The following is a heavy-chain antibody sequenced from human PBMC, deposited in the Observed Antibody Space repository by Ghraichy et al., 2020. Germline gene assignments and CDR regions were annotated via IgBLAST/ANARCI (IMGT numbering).Heavy chain of an antibody. CDR2: ISSSSSYI. J-gene: IGHJ4*02. D-gene: IGHD6-19*01. CDR1: GFTFSSYS. V-gene: IGHV3-21*01. Sequence: GGSLRLSCAASGFTFSSYSMNWVRQAPGKGLEWVSSISSSSSYIYYADSVKGRFTISRDNAKNSLYLQMNSLRAEDTAVYYCARDRQGDSSGRWLPHCFDYWGQGTLVTVSS. CDR3: ARDRQGDSSGRWLPHCFDY.